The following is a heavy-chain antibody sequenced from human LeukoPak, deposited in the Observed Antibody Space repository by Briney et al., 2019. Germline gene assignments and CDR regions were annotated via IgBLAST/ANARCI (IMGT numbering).Heavy chain of an antibody. Sequence: SETLSLTCAVYGGSFSDYYWNWIRQPPGKGLEWIGEINHSGSTNDNPSLKSRVTMSVDTFKNQFSLTLSSVTAADTAVYYCARVQDFETRGYYLGYWGHGTLVTVSS. V-gene: IGHV4-34*01. J-gene: IGHJ4*01. D-gene: IGHD3-22*01. CDR1: GGSFSDYY. CDR3: ARVQDFETRGYYLGY. CDR2: INHSGST.